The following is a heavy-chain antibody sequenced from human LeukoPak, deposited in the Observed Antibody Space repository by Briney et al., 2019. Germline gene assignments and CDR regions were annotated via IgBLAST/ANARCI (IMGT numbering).Heavy chain of an antibody. CDR2: IRYDGSDK. CDR3: AKIGAVVGHFDD. V-gene: IGHV3-30*02. J-gene: IGHJ4*02. CDR1: GFTFSSYG. D-gene: IGHD6-19*01. Sequence: GGSVTLSCAASGFTFSSYGMHWVRQAPGKGLEWVAFIRYDGSDKYYADSVKGRFTISRDNSKNTLYLQMNSLRGEDTAVYYCAKIGAVVGHFDDWGQGTLVTVSS.